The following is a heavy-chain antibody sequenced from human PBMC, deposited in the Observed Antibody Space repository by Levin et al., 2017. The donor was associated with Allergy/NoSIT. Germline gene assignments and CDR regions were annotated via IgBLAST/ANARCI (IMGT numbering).Heavy chain of an antibody. D-gene: IGHD3-10*01. CDR3: ARAYYYGSGEFDP. V-gene: IGHV4-59*01. J-gene: IGHJ5*02. CDR1: GGSISSYY. CDR2: IYYSGST. Sequence: SETLSLTCTVSGGSISSYYWSWIRQPPGKGLEWIGYIYYSGSTNYNPSLKSRVTISVDTSKNQFSLKLSSVTAADTAVYYCARAYYYGSGEFDPWGQGTLVTVSS.